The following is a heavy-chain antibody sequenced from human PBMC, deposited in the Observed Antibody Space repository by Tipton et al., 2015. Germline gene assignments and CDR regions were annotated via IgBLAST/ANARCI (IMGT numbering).Heavy chain of an antibody. Sequence: TLSLTCTLSGGFINPYYWSWIRQPAGKRLEWIGRIYASGTTNYNPSLMSRVTMAVDMSRNQFSLKLNSVTAADTAVYYCARGQRGYPFWGQGTLVTVSS. V-gene: IGHV4-4*07. CDR1: GGFINPYY. CDR3: ARGQRGYPF. CDR2: IYASGTT. D-gene: IGHD3-22*01. J-gene: IGHJ4*02.